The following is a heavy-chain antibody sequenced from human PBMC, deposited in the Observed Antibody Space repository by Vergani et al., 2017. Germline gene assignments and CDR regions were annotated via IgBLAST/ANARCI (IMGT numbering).Heavy chain of an antibody. CDR2: IEWDDDK. V-gene: IGHV2-70*04. CDR3: ARDSRADFFDY. D-gene: IGHD2-15*01. CDR1: GFSLTTSAIR. Sequence: QVTLKESGPALVRPTQTLTLTCPFSGFSLTTSAIRVSWIRQPPGKALEWLARIEWDDDKFYNTSLKNRLSISKDTSRNQVVLTMTDMDPVDTGTYYCARDSRADFFDYWGQGTLVTVTS. J-gene: IGHJ4*02.